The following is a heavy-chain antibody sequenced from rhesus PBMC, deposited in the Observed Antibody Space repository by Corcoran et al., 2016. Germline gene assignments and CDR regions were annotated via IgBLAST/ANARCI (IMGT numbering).Heavy chain of an antibody. V-gene: IGHV4-169*01. CDR1: GGSISSNY. CDR3: ARHGWSDFYDHFDY. Sequence: QLQLQESGPGLVKPSETLSVTCAVSGGSISSNYWSWIRQPPGKGLEWIGRIYGSSSSPNYNPSLKSRVTLSVDTSKNQFSLKLSSVTAADTAVYYCARHGWSDFYDHFDYWGQGVLVTVSS. D-gene: IGHD3-22*01. CDR2: IYGSSSSP. J-gene: IGHJ4*01.